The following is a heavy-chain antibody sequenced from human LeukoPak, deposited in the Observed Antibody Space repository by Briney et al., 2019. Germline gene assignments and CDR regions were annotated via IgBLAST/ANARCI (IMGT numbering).Heavy chain of an antibody. CDR2: VSGRDDST. Sequence: PGASLRLSCAASRFTVSNYAMYWVRQAPGKGLEWVSAVSGRDDSTYYADSVKGRFTISRDTSKNTLYLQMNSLRAEDTAVYYCAKWGDYDILTGYYDPDYWGQGTLVTVSS. D-gene: IGHD3-9*01. J-gene: IGHJ4*02. V-gene: IGHV3-23*01. CDR3: AKWGDYDILTGYYDPDY. CDR1: RFTVSNYA.